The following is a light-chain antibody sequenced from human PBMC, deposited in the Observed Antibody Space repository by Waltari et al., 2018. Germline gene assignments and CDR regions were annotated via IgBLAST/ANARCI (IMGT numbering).Light chain of an antibody. CDR2: WAS. J-gene: IGKJ1*01. CDR1: QSVFYSPYNQNC. CDR3: QQYYSSPWT. Sequence: DIVMTQSPDSLAVSLGERATIKCKSSQSVFYSPYNQNCLAWSQQKPGQRPELLFYWASTRESWVPDRFSGSGSGTDFTLTISSLQAEDVAFYYCQQYYSSPWTFGQGTKVEVK. V-gene: IGKV4-1*01.